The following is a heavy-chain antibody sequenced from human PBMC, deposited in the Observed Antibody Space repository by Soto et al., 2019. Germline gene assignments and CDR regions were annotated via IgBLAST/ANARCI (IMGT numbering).Heavy chain of an antibody. J-gene: IGHJ5*02. CDR2: MNPNSGNT. CDR3: ARVALLWFGEPHRGLWFDP. Sequence: GASVKVSCKASGYTFTSYDINWVRQATGQGLEWMGWMNPNSGNTGYAQKFQGRVTMTRNTSISTAYMELSSLRSEDTAVYYCARVALLWFGEPHRGLWFDPWGQGTLVTVSS. V-gene: IGHV1-8*01. D-gene: IGHD3-10*01. CDR1: GYTFTSYD.